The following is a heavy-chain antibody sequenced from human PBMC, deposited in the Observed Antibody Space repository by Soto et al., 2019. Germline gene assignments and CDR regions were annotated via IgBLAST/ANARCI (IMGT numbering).Heavy chain of an antibody. CDR2: IYYSGST. Sequence: QVQLQESGPGLVKPSETLSLTCTVSGGSVSSGSYYWSWIRQPPGKGLEWIGYIYYSGSTNYNPSLKSRVTISVDTSKNQFPLKPSSVTAADTAVYYCAREGDRDGYPYQDYRGQGTLVTVSS. J-gene: IGHJ4*02. CDR1: GGSVSSGSYY. D-gene: IGHD5-12*01. CDR3: AREGDRDGYPYQDY. V-gene: IGHV4-61*01.